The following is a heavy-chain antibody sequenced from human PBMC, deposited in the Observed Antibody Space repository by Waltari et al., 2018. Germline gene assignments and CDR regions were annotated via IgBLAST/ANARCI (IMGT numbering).Heavy chain of an antibody. V-gene: IGHV4-59*01. CDR3: ARIDTTSSDISPLDH. Sequence: QVQLQESGPGLVKPSETLSLTCSVSGASIFNSYWNWIRPPPGKGLEWIGYIRYSGSTTYNPSLKSRVTVSIDTSKSQFSLQLRSVTAADTAVYYCARIDTTSSDISPLDHWGQGTLVTVSS. J-gene: IGHJ4*02. CDR1: GASIFNSY. D-gene: IGHD6-6*01. CDR2: IRYSGST.